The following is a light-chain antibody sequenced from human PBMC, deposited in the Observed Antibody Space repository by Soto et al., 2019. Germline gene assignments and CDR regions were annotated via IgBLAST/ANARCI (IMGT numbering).Light chain of an antibody. CDR2: EVT. CDR3: SSYTGSNNFV. V-gene: IGLV2-14*01. J-gene: IGLJ1*01. CDR1: SSDIIGYNY. Sequence: QSALTQPASVSGSPGQSITISCTGTSSDIIGYNYVSWYQQHPVKAPTLIIYEVTNRPSGVSNRFSGSKSGNTASLTISELQAEDEADYYCSSYTGSNNFVFGTGTKLTVL.